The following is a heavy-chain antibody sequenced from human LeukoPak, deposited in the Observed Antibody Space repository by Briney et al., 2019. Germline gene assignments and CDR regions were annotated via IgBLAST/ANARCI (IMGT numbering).Heavy chain of an antibody. CDR2: INPSGDST. J-gene: IGHJ6*03. D-gene: IGHD4-17*01. Sequence: ASVKVSCKASGYTFTSYYMHWVRQAPAQGLEWMGIINPSGDSTSYAQKFQGRVTVTRDTSTSTVYMELSSLRSEDTAVYYCARGAVRYYMDVWGKGTTVTVSS. CDR1: GYTFTSYY. CDR3: ARGAVRYYMDV. V-gene: IGHV1-46*01.